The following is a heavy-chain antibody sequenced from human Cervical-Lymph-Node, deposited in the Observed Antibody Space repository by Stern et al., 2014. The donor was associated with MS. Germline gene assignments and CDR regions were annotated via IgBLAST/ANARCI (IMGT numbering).Heavy chain of an antibody. CDR1: GGTFSNYA. Sequence: VQLVESGAEVKKPGSSVTVSCKASGGTFSNYAITWFRQAPGRGLEWMRDTNPLFCPTNYAQKFQGRVAMTAPESTATAYMELRGLRSEDTAVYYCAGDRHSSGFDHWGQGTLVTVSS. CDR3: AGDRHSSGFDH. V-gene: IGHV1-69*01. CDR2: TNPLFCPT. J-gene: IGHJ4*02. D-gene: IGHD3-22*01.